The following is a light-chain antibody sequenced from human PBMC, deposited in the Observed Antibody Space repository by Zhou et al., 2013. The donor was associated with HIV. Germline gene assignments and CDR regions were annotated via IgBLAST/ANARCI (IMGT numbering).Light chain of an antibody. J-gene: IGKJ3*01. Sequence: IQMTQSPSSLSASIGDRVTITCRASQGIRNNLAWYQQKPGKAPGLLIYGASSLQTGVPSRFSGGGSGTDFSLTISSLQPEDIATYYCQQYDNLPPFTFGPGTKVDIK. V-gene: IGKV1-6*01. CDR2: GAS. CDR3: QQYDNLPPFT. CDR1: QGIRNN.